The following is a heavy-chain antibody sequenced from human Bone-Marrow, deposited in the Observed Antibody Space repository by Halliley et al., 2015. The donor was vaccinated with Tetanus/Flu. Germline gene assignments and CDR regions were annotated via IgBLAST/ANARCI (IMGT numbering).Heavy chain of an antibody. CDR3: LRRRGGPWYFSY. Sequence: QLVQSGAEVRKSGESLKISCKGSGYSFSNQWIAWVRQMPGRGLEWMGIIYPGDSDTSYSPSFEGQVTMSADKSISTAYLQWNALKAPDSAVYYCLRRRGGPWYFSYWGQGTLVSVSS. D-gene: IGHD3-3*01. V-gene: IGHV5-51*03. J-gene: IGHJ4*02. CDR1: GYSFSNQW. CDR2: IYPGDSDT.